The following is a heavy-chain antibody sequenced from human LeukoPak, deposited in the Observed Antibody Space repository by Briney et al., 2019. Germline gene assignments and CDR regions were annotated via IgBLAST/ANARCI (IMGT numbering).Heavy chain of an antibody. Sequence: ASVKVSCKASGYTFTSYYMHWVRQAPGQGLEWMGIINPSGGSTSYAQKFQGRVTMTRDMSTSTVYMELSSLRSEDTAVYYCAGVSLPVDGRTQLWWTSSQELGYWGQGTLVTVSS. CDR3: AGVSLPVDGRTQLWWTSSQELGY. CDR2: INPSGGST. V-gene: IGHV1-46*01. D-gene: IGHD5-18*01. CDR1: GYTFTSYY. J-gene: IGHJ4*02.